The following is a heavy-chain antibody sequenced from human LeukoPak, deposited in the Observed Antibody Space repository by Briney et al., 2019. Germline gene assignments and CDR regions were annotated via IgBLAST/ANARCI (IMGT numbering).Heavy chain of an antibody. CDR1: GYTFTSYY. D-gene: IGHD5-18*01. J-gene: IGHJ4*02. V-gene: IGHV1-46*01. CDR2: INPSGGST. CDR3: AREAGTAMAPLDC. Sequence: ASVKVSCKASGYTFTSYYIHWVRQAPGQGLEWMGIINPSGGSTSYAQKFQGRVTMTRDTSTSTVCMELSSLRSEDTAVYYCAREAGTAMAPLDCWGQGTLVTVSS.